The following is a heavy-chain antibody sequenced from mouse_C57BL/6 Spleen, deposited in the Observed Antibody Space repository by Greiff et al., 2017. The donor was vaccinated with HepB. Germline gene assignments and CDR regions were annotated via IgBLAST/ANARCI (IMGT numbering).Heavy chain of an antibody. Sequence: QVQLQQSGPGLVQPSQSLSITCTVSGFSLTSYGVHWVRQSPGKGPEWLGVIWRGGSTDYNAAFMSRLSITKDNSKSQVFFKMNSLQADDTAIYYCAKVYYGSSYGYFDVWGTGTTVTVSS. J-gene: IGHJ1*03. CDR1: GFSLTSYG. V-gene: IGHV2-5*01. CDR3: AKVYYGSSYGYFDV. D-gene: IGHD1-1*01. CDR2: IWRGGST.